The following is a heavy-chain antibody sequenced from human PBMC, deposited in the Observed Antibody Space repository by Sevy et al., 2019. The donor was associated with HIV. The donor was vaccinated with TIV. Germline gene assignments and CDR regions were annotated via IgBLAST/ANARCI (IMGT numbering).Heavy chain of an antibody. Sequence: ASVKVSCKASGYTFTGYYMHWVRQAPGQGLEWMGRINPNSGGTNYAQKFQGRVTMTRDTSISTAYMELSRLRSDDTAVYYCARSAPPVYYYYGMDVWGQGTTVTVSS. V-gene: IGHV1-2*06. CDR2: INPNSGGT. J-gene: IGHJ6*02. CDR3: ARSAPPVYYYYGMDV. CDR1: GYTFTGYY.